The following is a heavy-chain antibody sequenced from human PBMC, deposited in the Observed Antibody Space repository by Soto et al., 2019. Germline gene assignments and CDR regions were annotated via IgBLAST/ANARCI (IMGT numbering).Heavy chain of an antibody. Sequence: QVQLVESGGGVVQPGRSLRLSCAASGFTFSSYGMHWVRQSPGKGLEWVAVICYDGSNKYYADSVKGRFTISRDNSKNALYLQMNSHRAGDTAVYYCASSMVRGSGCIRLVDYWGQGNLVTVSS. V-gene: IGHV3-33*01. CDR2: ICYDGSNK. CDR3: ASSMVRGSGCIRLVDY. J-gene: IGHJ4*02. D-gene: IGHD3-10*01. CDR1: GFTFSSYG.